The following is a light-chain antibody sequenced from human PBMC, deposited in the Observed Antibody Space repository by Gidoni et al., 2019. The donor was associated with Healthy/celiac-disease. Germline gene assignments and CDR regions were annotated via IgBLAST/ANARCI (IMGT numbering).Light chain of an antibody. CDR2: GAS. Sequence: DIQLTQSPSALSASVEDRITITCRASQGISSWLAWYQQKPAQAPKSLIYGASSLQSGVPSRFSGSGSGTDFTLTISSLQPEDFATYYCQQYNSYPYTFGQGTKLEIK. J-gene: IGKJ2*01. V-gene: IGKV1D-16*01. CDR3: QQYNSYPYT. CDR1: QGISSW.